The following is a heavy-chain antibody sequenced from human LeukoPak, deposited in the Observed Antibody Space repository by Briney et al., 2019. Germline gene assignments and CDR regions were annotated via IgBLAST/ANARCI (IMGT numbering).Heavy chain of an antibody. V-gene: IGHV3-23*01. CDR3: AREYSSSWYDAFDI. J-gene: IGHJ3*02. CDR2: FSQTGDRT. Sequence: GGSLRLSCAVSGFTVSNYAMHWVRQAPGKGLEWVSGFSQTGDRTYYADSVKGRFTISRDNAKNSLYLQMNSLRAEDTAVYYCAREYSSSWYDAFDIWGQGTMVTVSS. D-gene: IGHD6-13*01. CDR1: GFTVSNYA.